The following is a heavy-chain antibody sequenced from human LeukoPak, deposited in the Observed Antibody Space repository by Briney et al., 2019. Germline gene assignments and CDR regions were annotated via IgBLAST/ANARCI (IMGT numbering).Heavy chain of an antibody. J-gene: IGHJ4*02. D-gene: IGHD6-19*01. Sequence: GGSLRLSCVGSGFIFRSYAVTWVRQAPGKGLDWVSSITANGDQAYYADSVRGRFTISRDNAKNSLYLQMNSLRAEDTAVYYCARDKLTNGYSSDFDYWGQGTLVTVSS. CDR2: ITANGDQA. V-gene: IGHV3-21*01. CDR3: ARDKLTNGYSSDFDY. CDR1: GFIFRSYA.